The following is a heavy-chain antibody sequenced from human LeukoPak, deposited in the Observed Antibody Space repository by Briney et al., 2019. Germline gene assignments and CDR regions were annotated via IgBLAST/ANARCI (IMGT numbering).Heavy chain of an antibody. CDR1: GFTFSSYE. D-gene: IGHD6-19*01. Sequence: TGGSLRLSCAASGFTFSSYEMNWVRQAPGKGLEWASYISTSGSTIYYADSVKGRFTFSRDNAKNTLYLQMISLRAEDTAVYYCLRESSVAADYWGQGTLVTVSS. V-gene: IGHV3-48*03. J-gene: IGHJ4*02. CDR3: LRESSVAADY. CDR2: ISTSGSTI.